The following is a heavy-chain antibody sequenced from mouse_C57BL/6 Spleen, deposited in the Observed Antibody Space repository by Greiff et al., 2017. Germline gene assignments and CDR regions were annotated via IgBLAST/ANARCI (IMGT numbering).Heavy chain of an antibody. J-gene: IGHJ4*01. V-gene: IGHV5-4*01. CDR2: ISDGGSYT. CDR1: GFTFSSSA. D-gene: IGHD2-4*01. Sequence: EVLGVESGGGLVKPGGSLKLSCAASGFTFSSSAMSWVRQTPETRLEWVATISDGGSYTYYPANVKGRFTISRDNAKNNLYLRKSHMKSEDTAMYYCARVGYDYDEGYAMDYWGKGTSVTVSS. CDR3: ARVGYDYDEGYAMDY.